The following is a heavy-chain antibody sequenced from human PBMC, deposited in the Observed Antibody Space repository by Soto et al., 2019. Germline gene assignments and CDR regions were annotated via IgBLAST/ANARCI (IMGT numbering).Heavy chain of an antibody. D-gene: IGHD3-16*01. J-gene: IGHJ5*02. V-gene: IGHV4-61*03. CDR3: ARGAAFSYASTWFDI. CDR2: IYYTGNT. Sequence: QVHLQESRPGLVKVSETLSLTCTVFVASISSGTYYWTWIRQAPGKGLEWVGHIYYTGNTNYNPALYGRVTISVDTSKNHFSLQLTSVAAADTAVYYCARGAAFSYASTWFDIWGQGTLVTVSS. CDR1: VASISSGTYY.